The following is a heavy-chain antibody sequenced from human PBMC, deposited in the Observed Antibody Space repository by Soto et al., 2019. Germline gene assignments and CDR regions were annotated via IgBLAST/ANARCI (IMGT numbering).Heavy chain of an antibody. CDR2: TYYRSKWYN. V-gene: IGHV6-1*01. Sequence: SQTLSLTCAISGDSVSSNSAAWNWIRQSPSRGLEWLGRTYYRSKWYNDYAVSVKSRITINPDTSKNQFSLQLNSVTPEDTAVYYCARQQYDSSGYYYPAPGYFDYWGQGTLVTVSS. CDR1: GDSVSSNSAA. CDR3: ARQQYDSSGYYYPAPGYFDY. J-gene: IGHJ4*02. D-gene: IGHD3-22*01.